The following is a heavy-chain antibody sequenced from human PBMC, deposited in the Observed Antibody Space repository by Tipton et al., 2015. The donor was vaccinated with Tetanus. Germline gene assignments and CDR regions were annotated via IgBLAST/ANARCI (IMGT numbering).Heavy chain of an antibody. CDR2: IYTSGST. CDR3: ARDRYTSSSYDEDF. J-gene: IGHJ4*02. V-gene: IGHV4-4*07. Sequence: TLSLTCTVSGASISGYYWAWIRQPAGKGLEWIGRIYTSGSTNYNPSLKSRVTMPVDTSKNQFSLKLTSVTAADTAVYYCARDRYTSSSYDEDFWGQGTLVTVSS. CDR1: GASISGYY. D-gene: IGHD6-6*01.